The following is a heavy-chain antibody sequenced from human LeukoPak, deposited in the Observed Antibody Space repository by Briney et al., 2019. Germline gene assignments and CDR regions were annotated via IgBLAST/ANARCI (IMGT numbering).Heavy chain of an antibody. CDR1: GFTFSSYA. CDR2: ISGSGGST. J-gene: IGHJ4*02. V-gene: IGHV3-23*01. CDR3: AKSQLWLTFDY. Sequence: GGSLRLPCAASGFTFSSYAMSWVREAPGKGLDWVSAISGSGGSTYYADSVMGRFTISRDNSKNTLYLQMNSLRAEDTAVYYCAKSQLWLTFDYWGQGTLVTVSS. D-gene: IGHD5-18*01.